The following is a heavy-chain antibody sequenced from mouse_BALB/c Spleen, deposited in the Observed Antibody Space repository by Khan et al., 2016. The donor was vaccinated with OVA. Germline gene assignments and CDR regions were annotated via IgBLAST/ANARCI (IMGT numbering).Heavy chain of an antibody. V-gene: IGHV1S56*01. CDR3: ARSYYGSHWYFDV. J-gene: IGHJ1*01. CDR1: AYTFISYY. CDR2: IYPVDGRT. Sequence: QVQLQQSGPELVKPGASVKMSCKASAYTFISYYIHWVKQRPGQGLEWIGWIYPVDGRTKYNEKFKGKTTLTADKSSSTAYMLLSSLTSEDSAIYFCARSYYGSHWYFDVWGAGTTVTVSS. D-gene: IGHD1-1*01.